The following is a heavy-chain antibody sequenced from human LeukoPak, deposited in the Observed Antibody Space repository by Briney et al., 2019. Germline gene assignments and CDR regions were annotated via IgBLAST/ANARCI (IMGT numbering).Heavy chain of an antibody. J-gene: IGHJ4*02. CDR3: AKDPYTAMAPYYFDY. CDR2: ICGSGGST. D-gene: IGHD5-18*01. V-gene: IGHV3-23*01. CDR1: GFTLSSYA. Sequence: GGALRVSCAASGFTLSSYATSAVCQAPGKGLGWVSAICGSGGSTYYAHSVKGRFTISRDNSKNTLYLQMNSLRAEDTAVYYCAKDPYTAMAPYYFDYWGQGTLVTVSS.